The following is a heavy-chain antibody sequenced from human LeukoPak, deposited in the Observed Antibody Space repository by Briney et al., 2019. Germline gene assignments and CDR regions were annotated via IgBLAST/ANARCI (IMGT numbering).Heavy chain of an antibody. D-gene: IGHD6-6*01. Sequence: PSETLSLTCTASGGSISGYYWSWIRQPPGRGLEWIGYIHYSGSTNYNPSLKSRVTISVDTSKNQFSLKLSSVTAADTAVYYCAREYSSSSGKTFDIWGQGTMVTVSS. V-gene: IGHV4-59*01. CDR2: IHYSGST. CDR3: AREYSSSSGKTFDI. J-gene: IGHJ3*02. CDR1: GGSISGYY.